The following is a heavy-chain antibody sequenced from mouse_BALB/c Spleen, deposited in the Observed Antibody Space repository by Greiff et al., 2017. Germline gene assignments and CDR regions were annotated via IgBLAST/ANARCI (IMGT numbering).Heavy chain of an antibody. V-gene: IGHV5-6-2*01. J-gene: IGHJ2*01. CDR3: ARHLPFITTVVEGYFDY. CDR2: INSNGGST. CDR1: GFTFSSYY. D-gene: IGHD1-1*01. Sequence: EVKVVESGGGLVKLGGSLKLSCAASGFTFSSYYMSWVRQTPEKRLELVAAINSNGGSTYYPDTVKGRFTISRDNAKNTLYLQMSSLKSEDTALYYCARHLPFITTVVEGYFDYWGQGTTLTVSS.